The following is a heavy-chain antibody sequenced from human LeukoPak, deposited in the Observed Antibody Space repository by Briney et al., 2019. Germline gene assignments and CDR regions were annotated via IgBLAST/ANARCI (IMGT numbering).Heavy chain of an antibody. CDR2: ISYDGSNK. V-gene: IGHV3-30-3*01. CDR1: GFTFSSYA. Sequence: HPGGSLRLSCAASGFTFSSYAMHWVRQAPGKGLEWVAIISYDGSNKYYADSVKGRFTISRDNPKNTLYLQMNSLRAEDTAVYYCARESSGWDPFDYWGQGTLVTVSS. CDR3: ARESSGWDPFDY. D-gene: IGHD6-19*01. J-gene: IGHJ4*02.